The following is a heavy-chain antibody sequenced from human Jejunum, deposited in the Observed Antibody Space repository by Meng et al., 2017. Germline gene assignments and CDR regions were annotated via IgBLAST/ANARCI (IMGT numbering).Heavy chain of an antibody. CDR2: MLYSGTT. J-gene: IGHJ6*02. D-gene: IGHD3-10*01. CDR1: GFSISNENYF. CDR3: ARDLRGLRGGITGAAGTDV. V-gene: IGHV4-39*07. Sequence: SETLSLTCTVSGFSISNENYFWAWVRQPPGKGLEWIGGMLYSGTTFNNTSLKSRISMSVDTSKNQFSLRLSSVTAADTAVYYCARDLRGLRGGITGAAGTDVWGQGTTVTVSS.